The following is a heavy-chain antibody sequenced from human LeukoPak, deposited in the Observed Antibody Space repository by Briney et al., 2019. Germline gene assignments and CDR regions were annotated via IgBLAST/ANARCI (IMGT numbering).Heavy chain of an antibody. CDR1: GFTFSDYE. CDR2: IRYDGSNK. CDR3: ANGAGNYYDSSGYYYSPDAFDI. V-gene: IGHV3-30*02. J-gene: IGHJ3*02. D-gene: IGHD3-22*01. Sequence: GGSLRLSCAASGFTFSDYEMNWVRQAPGKGLEWVAFIRYDGSNKYYANSVKGRFTISRDNSKNTLYLQMNSLRAEDTAVYYCANGAGNYYDSSGYYYSPDAFDIWGQGTMVTVSS.